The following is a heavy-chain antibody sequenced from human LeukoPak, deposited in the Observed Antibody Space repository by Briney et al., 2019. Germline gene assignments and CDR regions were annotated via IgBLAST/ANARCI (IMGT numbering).Heavy chain of an antibody. CDR1: GGSISSSNW. J-gene: IGHJ6*02. CDR2: IYHSGST. V-gene: IGHV4-4*02. D-gene: IGHD3-10*01. Sequence: SGTLSLTCAVSGGSISSSNWWSWVRQPPGKGLEWIGEIYHSGSTNYNPSLKSRVTISVDKSKNQFSLKLNSVTAADTAVYYCAREHTYYFGSQTSTLDVWGQGTAVTVSS. CDR3: AREHTYYFGSQTSTLDV.